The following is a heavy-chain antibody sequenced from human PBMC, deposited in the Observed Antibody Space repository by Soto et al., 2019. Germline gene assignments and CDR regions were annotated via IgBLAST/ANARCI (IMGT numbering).Heavy chain of an antibody. CDR1: GGSTSPYY. J-gene: IGHJ4*02. Sequence: QVQLQESGPGLVKASETLSLTCTVSGGSTSPYYWSWLRQPPGKGLEWIGFIDYSGGARYNPSLKIRVTMSLDTSENQISLKLSSMTAADTAVYFCARGRPWELYDYWGQGTLVTVSS. D-gene: IGHD1-7*01. CDR2: IDYSGGA. V-gene: IGHV4-59*01. CDR3: ARGRPWELYDY.